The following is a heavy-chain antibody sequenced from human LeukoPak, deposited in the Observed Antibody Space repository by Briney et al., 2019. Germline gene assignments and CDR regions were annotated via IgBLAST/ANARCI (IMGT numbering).Heavy chain of an antibody. D-gene: IGHD3-22*01. V-gene: IGHV4-59*01. CDR2: INHSGST. CDR1: GGSISSYY. CDR3: ARGSHYYYSSGYLNY. J-gene: IGHJ4*02. Sequence: SETLSLTCTVSGGSISSYYWSWIRQPAGKGLEWIGEINHSGSTNYNPSLTSRVTISVDTSKNQFSLKLSSVTAADTALYYCARGSHYYYSSGYLNYWGQGTLVTVSS.